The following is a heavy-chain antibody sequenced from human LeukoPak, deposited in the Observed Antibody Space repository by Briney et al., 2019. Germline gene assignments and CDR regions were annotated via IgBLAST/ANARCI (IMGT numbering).Heavy chain of an antibody. CDR1: GYTFTAYY. CDR2: INPYSAAT. Sequence: GASVKVSCKASGYTFTAYYIHWVRQAPDQGLEWMGWINPYSAATKYAQKFQDRVTMTRDTSVSTAYMDLSSPRSDDTAVYYCARGSYGSGSYPSDVWGQGTTVTVSS. D-gene: IGHD3-10*01. V-gene: IGHV1-2*02. J-gene: IGHJ6*02. CDR3: ARGSYGSGSYPSDV.